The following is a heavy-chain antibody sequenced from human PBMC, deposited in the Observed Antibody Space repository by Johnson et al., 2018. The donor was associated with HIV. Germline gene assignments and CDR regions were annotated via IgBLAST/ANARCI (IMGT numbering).Heavy chain of an antibody. Sequence: QVQLVESGGGLVKPGGSLRLSCVASGFTFSDYYMSWIRQAPGKGLEWISYISSSDSTIYSADSVQGRFTISRDNAKKSLYLQMNSLRAEDTAMYYCARDRVGSGGKGSFDIWGQGTMVTVSS. CDR3: ARDRVGSGGKGSFDI. CDR2: ISSSDSTI. CDR1: GFTFSDYY. D-gene: IGHD4-23*01. J-gene: IGHJ3*02. V-gene: IGHV3-11*04.